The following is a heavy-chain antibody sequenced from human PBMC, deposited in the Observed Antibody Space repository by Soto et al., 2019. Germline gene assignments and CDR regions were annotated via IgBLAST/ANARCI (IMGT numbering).Heavy chain of an antibody. V-gene: IGHV3-30*18. Sequence: QVQLVESGGGVVQPGRSLRLSCAASEFTFSSYGMHWVRQAPGKGLEWVAIISYDGTDESYADSVKGRFTISRDNSQNTLYLQMNSLSAEDTAVYFCAKDTSPGVVGGSMDYWGQGTRVTVSS. J-gene: IGHJ4*02. D-gene: IGHD3-16*01. CDR2: ISYDGTDE. CDR3: AKDTSPGVVGGSMDY. CDR1: EFTFSSYG.